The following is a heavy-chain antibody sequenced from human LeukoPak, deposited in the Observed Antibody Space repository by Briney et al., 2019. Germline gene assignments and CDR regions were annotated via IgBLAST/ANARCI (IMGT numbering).Heavy chain of an antibody. CDR3: ARRSKLVSSATWRWFDP. J-gene: IGHJ5*02. CDR1: GYSVNMYG. D-gene: IGHD6-19*01. Sequence: ASVKVSCKASGYSVNMYGISWLRKAPGQGLEWMGWIRSDNGNADYAQKFQGRVSMTTDPSTSTVYMELKSLRSDDTAVYYCARRSKLVSSATWRWFDPWGQGTQVTVSS. V-gene: IGHV1-18*04. CDR2: IRSDNGNA.